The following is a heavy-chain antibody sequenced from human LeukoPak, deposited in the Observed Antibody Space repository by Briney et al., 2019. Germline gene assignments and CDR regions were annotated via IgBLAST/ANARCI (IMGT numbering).Heavy chain of an antibody. D-gene: IGHD3-22*01. Sequence: SETLSLTCTVSGGSISSSRYYWGWIRQPPGKGLEWSGSIYYSGSTYYNPSLKSRVTISVGTSKNQFSLKLSSVTAADTAVYYCAREACRYYDSSGSPIYYFDYWGQGTLVTVSS. CDR2: IYYSGST. J-gene: IGHJ4*02. V-gene: IGHV4-39*07. CDR3: AREACRYYDSSGSPIYYFDY. CDR1: GGSISSSRYY.